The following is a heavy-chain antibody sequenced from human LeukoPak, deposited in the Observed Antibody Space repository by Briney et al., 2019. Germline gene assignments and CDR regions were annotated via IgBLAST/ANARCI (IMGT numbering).Heavy chain of an antibody. Sequence: PGGSLRLSCAASGFTSSSYAMSWVRQAPGKGLEWVSAISGSGGSTYYADSVKGRFTISRDNSKNTLYLQMNSLRAEDTAVYYCAKDGRYCSSTSCYENFDYWGQGTLVTVSS. CDR2: ISGSGGST. CDR3: AKDGRYCSSTSCYENFDY. V-gene: IGHV3-23*01. J-gene: IGHJ4*02. CDR1: GFTSSSYA. D-gene: IGHD2-2*01.